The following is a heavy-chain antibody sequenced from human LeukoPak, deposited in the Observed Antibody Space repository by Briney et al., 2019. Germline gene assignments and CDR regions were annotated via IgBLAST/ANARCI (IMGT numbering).Heavy chain of an antibody. V-gene: IGHV1-2*02. J-gene: IGHJ4*02. D-gene: IGHD3-22*01. CDR2: INPNTGGT. CDR1: GYIFTDYY. Sequence: ASVRVSCKTSGYIFTDYYMHWVRQAPGQGLEWMGWINPNTGGTDYSQKFQGRVTMTRDTSISTAYMELSRLRSDDTAVYYCASDRTYYYDSSGYYGYYFDYWGQGTLVTVSS. CDR3: ASDRTYYYDSSGYYGYYFDY.